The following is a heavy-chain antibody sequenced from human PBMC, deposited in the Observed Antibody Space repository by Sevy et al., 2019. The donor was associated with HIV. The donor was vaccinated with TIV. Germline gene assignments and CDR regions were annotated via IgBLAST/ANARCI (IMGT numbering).Heavy chain of an antibody. CDR3: AKALNPALESMLEVNLRSLKGFDV. Sequence: GGSLRLSCAASGFTFNTHAMNWVRQAPGKGLEWVSVISGPGYGTNYADSVKGRFTISRDNSKNTLYLQMNSLRDDDTAVYYCAKALNPALESMLEVNLRSLKGFDVRGQGTMVTVSS. J-gene: IGHJ3*01. D-gene: IGHD3-22*01. CDR2: ISGPGYGT. CDR1: GFTFNTHA. V-gene: IGHV3-23*01.